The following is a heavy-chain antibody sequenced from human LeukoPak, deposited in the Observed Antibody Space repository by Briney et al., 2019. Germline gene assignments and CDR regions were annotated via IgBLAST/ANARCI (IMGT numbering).Heavy chain of an antibody. D-gene: IGHD5-18*01. CDR1: GGSISSYY. V-gene: IGHV4-59*01. Sequence: KPSETLSLTCTVSGGSISSYYWSWIRQPPGKGLDCLGYIYYSGSNNYNPSLKSRVTISVDTSKNQFSLKLSSVTAADTAVYYCARVAEYSYGYPLDYWGQGTMVTVSS. CDR2: IYYSGSN. CDR3: ARVAEYSYGYPLDY. J-gene: IGHJ4*02.